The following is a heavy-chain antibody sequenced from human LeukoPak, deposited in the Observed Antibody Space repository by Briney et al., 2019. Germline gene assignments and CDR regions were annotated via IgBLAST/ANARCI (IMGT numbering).Heavy chain of an antibody. D-gene: IGHD3-22*01. V-gene: IGHV3-7*01. J-gene: IGHJ4*02. CDR2: IKQDGSEK. CDR1: GFTFSNYW. Sequence: PGGSLRLSCAASGFTFSNYWMSWVRQAPGKGLGWVAHIKQDGSEKYYVDSVKGRFTISRDNAESSLYLQMNSLRAEDTAVYYCARSASYYDSTGYWYYFDYWGQGTLVTVSS. CDR3: ARSASYYDSTGYWYYFDY.